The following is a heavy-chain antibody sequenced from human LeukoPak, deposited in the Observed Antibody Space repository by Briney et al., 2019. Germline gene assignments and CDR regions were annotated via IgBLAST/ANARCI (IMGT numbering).Heavy chain of an antibody. CDR2: ISSSSTYI. CDR1: EFTFSSYS. Sequence: GGPLRLSCAASEFTFSSYSMNWVRQAPGKGLEWVSSISSSSTYIYYADSVKGRFTISRDNAKDSVYLQMNSLRAEDTAVYYCARDGAGAARPVYWGQGTLVTVSS. D-gene: IGHD6-6*01. V-gene: IGHV3-21*01. J-gene: IGHJ4*02. CDR3: ARDGAGAARPVY.